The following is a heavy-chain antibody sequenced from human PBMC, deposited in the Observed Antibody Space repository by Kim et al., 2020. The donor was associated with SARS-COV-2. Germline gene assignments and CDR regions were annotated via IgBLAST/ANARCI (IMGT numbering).Heavy chain of an antibody. CDR1: GGSISSYY. J-gene: IGHJ5*02. V-gene: IGHV4-4*07. CDR2: IYTSGST. CDR3: ARSGAVMCFDA. Sequence: SETLSLTCTVSGGSISSYYWNWIRQPAGKGLEWIWRIYTSGSTNYNPSLKSRVTMSVNTSKNQFSLKLSSVTAADKAVDYCARSGAVMCFDAWDQVPLV. D-gene: IGHD3-16*01.